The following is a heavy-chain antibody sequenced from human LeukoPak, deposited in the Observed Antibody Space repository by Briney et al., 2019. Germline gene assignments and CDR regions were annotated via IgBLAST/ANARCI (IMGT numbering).Heavy chain of an antibody. D-gene: IGHD3-10*01. CDR2: INAGNGNT. J-gene: IGHJ4*02. CDR1: GYTFTSYA. Sequence: ASVKVSCKASGYTFTSYAMHWVRQAPGQRLEWMGWINAGNGNTKYSQKFQGRVTITRDTSASTAYMELSGLRSEDTAVYYCASREGSGTSWDYWGQGTLVTVSS. V-gene: IGHV1-3*01. CDR3: ASREGSGTSWDY.